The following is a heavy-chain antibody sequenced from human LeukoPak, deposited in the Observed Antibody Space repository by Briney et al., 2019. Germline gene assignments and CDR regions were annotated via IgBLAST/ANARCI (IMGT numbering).Heavy chain of an antibody. CDR3: AREYYYDSSGFDY. V-gene: IGHV3-33*08. CDR2: IWYDGSNK. J-gene: IGHJ4*02. D-gene: IGHD3-22*01. CDR1: GFTFSSYG. Sequence: GGSLRLSCAASGFTFSSYGMHWVRQAPAKGLEWVAVIWYDGSNKYYADSVKGRFTISRDNSKNTLYLQMNSLRAEDTAVYYCAREYYYDSSGFDYWGQGTLVTVSS.